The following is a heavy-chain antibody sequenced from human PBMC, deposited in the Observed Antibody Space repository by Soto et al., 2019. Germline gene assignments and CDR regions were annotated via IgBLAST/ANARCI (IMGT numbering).Heavy chain of an antibody. Sequence: EVQLLESGGGLVQPGGSLRLSCAASGFAFSGYAMSWVRQAPGKGLEWVSSISASGASTYYADSVKGRFTISRDNSKNTLYLQMNSLRAEDTALYCCGRGGIDWYFDSWGQGTLVTVSS. J-gene: IGHJ4*02. CDR3: GRGGIDWYFDS. D-gene: IGHD3-9*01. CDR2: ISASGAST. CDR1: GFAFSGYA. V-gene: IGHV3-23*01.